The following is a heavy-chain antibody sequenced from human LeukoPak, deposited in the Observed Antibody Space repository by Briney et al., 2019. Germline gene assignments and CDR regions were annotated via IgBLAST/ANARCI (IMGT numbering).Heavy chain of an antibody. J-gene: IGHJ4*02. CDR2: INHSGST. CDR3: ARLKQLVRAADY. Sequence: GSLRLSCAASGFTFSSNVMSWVRQAPGKGLEWIGEINHSGSTNYNPSLKSRVTISVDTSKNQFSLKLSSVTAADTAVYYCARLKQLVRAADYWGQGTLVTVSS. CDR1: GFTFSSNV. V-gene: IGHV4-34*01. D-gene: IGHD6-6*01.